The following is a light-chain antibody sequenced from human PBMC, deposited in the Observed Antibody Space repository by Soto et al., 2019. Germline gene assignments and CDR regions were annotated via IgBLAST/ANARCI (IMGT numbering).Light chain of an antibody. V-gene: IGKV1-5*03. CDR2: KAS. CDR3: QQYNSYSSYS. CDR1: QSISSW. Sequence: DIQMTQSPSTLSASAGDGVTMTCRASQSISSWLAWYQQKPGKAPKLLIYKASSLESGVPLRFSGSGSGTEFTLTISSLQPDDFATYYCQQYNSYSSYSFGQGTKLEIK. J-gene: IGKJ2*01.